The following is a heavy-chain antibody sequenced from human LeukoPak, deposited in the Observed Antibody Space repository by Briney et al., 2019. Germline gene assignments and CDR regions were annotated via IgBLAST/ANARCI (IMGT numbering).Heavy chain of an antibody. D-gene: IGHD4-17*01. J-gene: IGHJ3*02. Sequence: PGGSLRLSCAASGFTFSSYAMSWVRQAPGKGLEWVSAISGSGGSTYYADSVKGRFTISRDNSKNTLYLQMSSLRAEDTAVYYCARDRRDYGDYNDIWGQGTMVTVSS. CDR3: ARDRRDYGDYNDI. CDR2: ISGSGGST. CDR1: GFTFSSYA. V-gene: IGHV3-23*01.